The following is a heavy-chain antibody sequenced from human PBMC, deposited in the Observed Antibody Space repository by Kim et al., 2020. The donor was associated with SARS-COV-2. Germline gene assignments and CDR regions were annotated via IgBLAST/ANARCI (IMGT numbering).Heavy chain of an antibody. Sequence: ADSVKGRFTISRDKSKNTLYLQRSSLGVEDTAVYYCAKVCGGGACQYDSWGQGTLVTVSS. CDR3: AKVCGGGACQYDS. V-gene: IGHV3-23*01. J-gene: IGHJ4*02. D-gene: IGHD2-21*02.